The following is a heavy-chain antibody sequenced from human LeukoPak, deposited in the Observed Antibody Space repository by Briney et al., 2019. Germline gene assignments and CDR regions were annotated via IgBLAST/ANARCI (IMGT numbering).Heavy chain of an antibody. CDR2: IDTDGSST. J-gene: IGHJ4*02. D-gene: IGHD6-13*01. CDR1: GFTFSSYS. Sequence: PGGSLRLSCAASGFTFSSYSMNWVRQAPGEGLVWVSRIDTDGSSTSYADSVKGRFTISRDNAKNTLYLQMSSLRAEDTAVYYCILVAAGTEFDSWGQGTLVTVSS. V-gene: IGHV3-74*01. CDR3: ILVAAGTEFDS.